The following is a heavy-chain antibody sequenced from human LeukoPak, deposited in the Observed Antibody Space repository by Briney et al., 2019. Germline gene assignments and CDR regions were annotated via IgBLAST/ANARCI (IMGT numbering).Heavy chain of an antibody. V-gene: IGHV4-39*01. Sequence: SETLSLTCTVSGGSISSSSYYWGWIRQPPGKGLEWIGSIYYSGSTYYNPSLKSRVTISVDTSKNQFSLKLSSVTAADTAVYYCARHVLGTEYLDYWGQGTLVTVSS. J-gene: IGHJ4*02. CDR2: IYYSGST. CDR1: GGSISSSSYY. CDR3: ARHVLGTEYLDY. D-gene: IGHD2-8*02.